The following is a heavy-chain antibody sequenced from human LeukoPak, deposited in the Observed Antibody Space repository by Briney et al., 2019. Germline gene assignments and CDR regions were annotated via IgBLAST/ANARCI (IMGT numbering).Heavy chain of an antibody. V-gene: IGHV3-48*04. CDR2: TSSSSSTI. CDR1: GFTFSGYD. J-gene: IGHJ3*02. D-gene: IGHD3-22*01. CDR3: AKDMRYDSSSFDI. Sequence: GGSLRLSCAASGFTFSGYDMSWVRQAPGKGLEWVSYTSSSSSTIYYADSVKGRFTISRDNAKNSLYLQMNSLRAEDTALYYCAKDMRYDSSSFDIWGQGTMVTVSS.